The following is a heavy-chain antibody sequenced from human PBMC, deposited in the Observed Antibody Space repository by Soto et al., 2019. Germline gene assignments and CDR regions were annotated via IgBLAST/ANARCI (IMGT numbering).Heavy chain of an antibody. CDR2: IYYSGST. J-gene: IGHJ5*02. V-gene: IGHV4-59*01. CDR3: AGQGIAAAPYNWFDP. D-gene: IGHD6-13*01. CDR1: GGSISSYY. Sequence: PSETLSLTCTVSGGSISSYYWSWIRQPPGKGLEWIGYIYYSGSTNYNPSLKSRVTISVDTSKNQFSLKLSSVTAADTAVYYCAGQGIAAAPYNWFDPWGQGTLVTVSS.